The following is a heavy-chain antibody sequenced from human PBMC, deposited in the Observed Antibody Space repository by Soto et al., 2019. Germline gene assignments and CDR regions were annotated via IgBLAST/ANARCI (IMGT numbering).Heavy chain of an antibody. Sequence: PSETLSLTCTVSGGSISSGDYYWSWIRQPPGKGLEWIGYIYYSGSTYYNPSLKSRVTISVDTSKNQFSLKLSSVTAADTAVYYCARTSGEPEGNWFDPWGQGTLVTVS. D-gene: IGHD3-10*01. CDR1: GGSISSGDYY. CDR2: IYYSGST. V-gene: IGHV4-30-4*01. J-gene: IGHJ5*02. CDR3: ARTSGEPEGNWFDP.